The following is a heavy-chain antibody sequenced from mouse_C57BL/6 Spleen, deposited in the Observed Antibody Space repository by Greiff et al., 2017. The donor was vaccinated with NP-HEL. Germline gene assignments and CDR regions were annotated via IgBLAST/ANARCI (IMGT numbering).Heavy chain of an antibody. CDR3: TTEYYGSSPAWFAY. Sequence: EVQLQQSGAELVRPGASVKLSCTASGFNIKDYYMHWVKQRPEQGLEWIGRIDPEDGDTEYAPKFQGKATMTADTSSNTAYLQHSSLTSEDTAVYYCTTEYYGSSPAWFAYWGQGTLVTVSA. CDR1: GFNIKDYY. D-gene: IGHD1-1*01. J-gene: IGHJ3*01. CDR2: IDPEDGDT. V-gene: IGHV14-1*01.